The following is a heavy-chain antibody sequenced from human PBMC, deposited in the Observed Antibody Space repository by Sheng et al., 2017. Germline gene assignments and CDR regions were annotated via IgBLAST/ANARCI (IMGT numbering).Heavy chain of an antibody. Sequence: QVQLVESGGGVVQPGGSLRLSCAASGFTFSSYGMHWVRQAPGKGLEWVAFIRYDGSNKYYADSVKGRFTISRDNSKNTLYLQMNSLRAEDTAVYYCAKEGWATALFDYWGQGTLVTVSS. V-gene: IGHV3-30*02. CDR1: GFTFSSYG. CDR2: IRYDGSNK. J-gene: IGHJ4*02. CDR3: AKEGWATALFDY. D-gene: IGHD4-4*01.